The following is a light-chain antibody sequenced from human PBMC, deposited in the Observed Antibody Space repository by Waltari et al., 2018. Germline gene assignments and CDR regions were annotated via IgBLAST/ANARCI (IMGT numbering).Light chain of an antibody. V-gene: IGKV3D-15*01. J-gene: IGKJ1*01. CDR2: GTS. CDR3: QQYDYWPWT. CDR1: QSLTRST. Sequence: DIVMTQSPATLSLSPGESATLSCRASQSLTRSTFALFQQKPGQPPRLLIYGTSTRAAGIPDMFSGSGSGTDFSLTISGLQPEDFATYYCQQYDYWPWTFGQGTRVE.